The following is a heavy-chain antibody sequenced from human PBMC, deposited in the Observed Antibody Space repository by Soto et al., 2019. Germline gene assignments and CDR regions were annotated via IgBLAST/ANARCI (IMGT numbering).Heavy chain of an antibody. CDR3: AKRFYRDEAGYNFFDS. CDR1: GFTFSNCA. V-gene: IGHV3-23*01. D-gene: IGHD5-18*01. CDR2: ISGRGGST. J-gene: IGHJ4*02. Sequence: GGSLRLSCSASGFTFSNCAMSWVRQAPGKGLEWVSTISGRGGSTYYADSVKGRLTISRDNSKNTLFLQMNSLRAEDTAVYYCAKRFYRDEAGYNFFDSWGQGTLVTVSS.